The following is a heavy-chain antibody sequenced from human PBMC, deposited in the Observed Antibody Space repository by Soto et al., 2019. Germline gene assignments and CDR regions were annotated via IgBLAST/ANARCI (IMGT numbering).Heavy chain of an antibody. D-gene: IGHD6-19*01. J-gene: IGHJ4*02. CDR3: ARDQWLDPSYYFDY. CDR1: GFTFSSYS. Sequence: PGGSLRLSCAASGFTFSSYSMNWVRQAPGKGLEWVSSISSSSSYIYYADSVKGRFTISRDNAKNSLYLQMNSLRAEDTAVYYCARDQWLDPSYYFDYWGQGTLVTVSS. V-gene: IGHV3-21*01. CDR2: ISSSSSYI.